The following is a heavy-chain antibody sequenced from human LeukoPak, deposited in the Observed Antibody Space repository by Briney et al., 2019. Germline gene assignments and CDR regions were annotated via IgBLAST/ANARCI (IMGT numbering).Heavy chain of an antibody. D-gene: IGHD2-15*01. V-gene: IGHV3-7*03. Sequence: PGGSLRLSCAASGFSFSSYWMSWVRQAPGKGLEWVANIKQDGSEKHYVDSVKGRFTISRDNRKNLLHLQMNSLRPDDSAVYYCVKDLGSAITSALALDVWGQGTTVTVSS. CDR1: GFSFSSYW. J-gene: IGHJ6*02. CDR2: IKQDGSEK. CDR3: VKDLGSAITSALALDV.